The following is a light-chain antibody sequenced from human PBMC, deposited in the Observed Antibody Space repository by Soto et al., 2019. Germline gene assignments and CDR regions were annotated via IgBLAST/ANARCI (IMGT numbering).Light chain of an antibody. CDR3: QSYDSSLSGLVV. Sequence: QSVLTLPPSVSGAPGQRVTISCTGSSSNIGAGYDVHWYQQLPGTAPKLLIYGNSNRPSGVPDRFSGSKSGTSASLAITGLQAEDEADYYCQSYDSSLSGLVVFGGGTKLTVL. CDR1: SSNIGAGYD. J-gene: IGLJ2*01. V-gene: IGLV1-40*01. CDR2: GNS.